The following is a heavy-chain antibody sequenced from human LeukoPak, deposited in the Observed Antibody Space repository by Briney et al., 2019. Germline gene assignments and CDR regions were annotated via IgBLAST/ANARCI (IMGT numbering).Heavy chain of an antibody. CDR1: GFTFSSYA. CDR3: AKALGYRYGPNDAFDI. J-gene: IGHJ3*02. Sequence: GGSLRLSCAASGFTFSSYAMNWVRQAPGKGLEWVSGISGSGGTTYYADSVTGRFTISRDNSKNTLYLQMNSLRAEDTAVYYCAKALGYRYGPNDAFDIWGQGTMVTVSS. V-gene: IGHV3-23*01. D-gene: IGHD5-18*01. CDR2: ISGSGGTT.